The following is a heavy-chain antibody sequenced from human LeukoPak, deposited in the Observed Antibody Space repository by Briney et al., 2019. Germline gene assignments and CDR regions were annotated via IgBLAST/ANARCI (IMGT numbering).Heavy chain of an antibody. D-gene: IGHD6-19*01. CDR2: ISAYNGNT. J-gene: IGHJ4*02. V-gene: IGHV1-18*01. CDR1: GYTFTSYG. CDR3: ATKQWLVPFAY. Sequence: ASVKVSCKASGYTFTSYGISWVRQAPGQGLEWMGWISAYNGNTNYAQKLQGIVTMTTDTSTSTAYMELRSLRSDDTAVYYCATKQWLVPFAYWGQGTLVTVSS.